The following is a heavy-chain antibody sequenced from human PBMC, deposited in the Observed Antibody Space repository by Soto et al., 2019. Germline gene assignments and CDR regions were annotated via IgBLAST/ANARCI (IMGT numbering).Heavy chain of an antibody. CDR1: GFTFTRYS. D-gene: IGHD6-13*01. CDR3: ARDAGIAAAASSY. CDR2: ISSSGSTI. V-gene: IGHV3-48*04. J-gene: IGHJ4*02. Sequence: GGSLRLSCAASGFTFTRYSMNWVRQAPGKGLEWVSYISSSGSTIYYADSVKGRFTISRDNAKNSLYLQMNSLRAEDTAVYYCARDAGIAAAASSYWGQGTLVTAPQ.